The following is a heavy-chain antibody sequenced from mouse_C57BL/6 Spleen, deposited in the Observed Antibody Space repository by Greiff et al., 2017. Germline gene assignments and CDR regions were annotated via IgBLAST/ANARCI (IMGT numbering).Heavy chain of an antibody. Sequence: EVQLQESGAGLVKPGASLKLSCAASGFTFSDYGMHWVRQAPEQGLEWVGYISRGSSTIYYADTVKGRSTIARDNATNTLFMQMTSLRSEDTAMYYCARWAYGNYYFDYWGQGTTLTVSS. D-gene: IGHD2-1*01. CDR3: ARWAYGNYYFDY. J-gene: IGHJ2*01. CDR2: ISRGSSTI. CDR1: GFTFSDYG. V-gene: IGHV5-17*01.